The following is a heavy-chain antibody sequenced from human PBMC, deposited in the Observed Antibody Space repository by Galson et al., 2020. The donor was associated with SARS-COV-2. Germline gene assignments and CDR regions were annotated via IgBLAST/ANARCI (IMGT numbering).Heavy chain of an antibody. D-gene: IGHD3-9*01. CDR1: GDSISSSRYY. J-gene: IGHJ3*02. Sequence: ASETLSLTCPVSGDSISSSRYYWGRIRQPPGQGLEWIGTIHYSGSTYYNPSHKSRVTISVDTSKNDLHLRLIPVTAADTAVYYCARAPQTYDIMRNAFDIWGQGTMVTVSP. CDR3: ARAPQTYDIMRNAFDI. CDR2: IHYSGST. V-gene: IGHV4-39*06.